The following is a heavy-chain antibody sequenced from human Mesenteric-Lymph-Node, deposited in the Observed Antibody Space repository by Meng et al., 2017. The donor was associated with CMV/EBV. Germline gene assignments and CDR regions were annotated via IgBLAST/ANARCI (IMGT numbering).Heavy chain of an antibody. Sequence: KVSCKGSAYTFTNYWIGWVRQMPGKGLEWMVLIYPGDSDVRYSPSFQGQITISADQSISTAYLQWSSLKASDTAMYYCERQDYFGSGTYYRWLDPWGQGTLVTVSS. CDR1: AYTFTNYW. D-gene: IGHD3-10*01. CDR3: ERQDYFGSGTYYRWLDP. CDR2: IYPGDSDV. J-gene: IGHJ5*02. V-gene: IGHV5-51*01.